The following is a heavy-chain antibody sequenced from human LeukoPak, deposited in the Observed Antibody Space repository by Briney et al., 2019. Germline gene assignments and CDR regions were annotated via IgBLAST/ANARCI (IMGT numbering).Heavy chain of an antibody. J-gene: IGHJ4*02. Sequence: GGSLRLSCAASGFTFSSYARSWVRQAPGKGLEWVSAISGSGGSTYYADSVKGRFTISRDNSKNTLYLQMNSLRAEDTAVYYCAKDPSGYDILTGYLGYYFDYWGQGTLVTVSS. CDR2: ISGSGGST. D-gene: IGHD3-9*01. V-gene: IGHV3-23*01. CDR1: GFTFSSYA. CDR3: AKDPSGYDILTGYLGYYFDY.